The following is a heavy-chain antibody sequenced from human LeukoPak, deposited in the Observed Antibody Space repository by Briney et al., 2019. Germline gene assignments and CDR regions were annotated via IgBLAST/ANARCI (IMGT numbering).Heavy chain of an antibody. Sequence: SETLSLTCAVYGGSFSGYYWSWIRQPPGKGLEWIGEINHSGSTNYNPSLKSRVTISVDTSKNHFSLKLSSVTAADTAVYYCARQRGVGAWAFDVWGQGTMVTVSS. J-gene: IGHJ3*01. V-gene: IGHV4-34*01. D-gene: IGHD3-10*01. CDR2: INHSGST. CDR3: ARQRGVGAWAFDV. CDR1: GGSFSGYY.